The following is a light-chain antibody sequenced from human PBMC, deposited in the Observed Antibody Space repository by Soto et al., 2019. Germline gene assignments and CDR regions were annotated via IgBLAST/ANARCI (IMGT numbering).Light chain of an antibody. CDR3: QQRSNWPPLT. CDR1: QSVNSY. CDR2: GAS. J-gene: IGKJ5*01. V-gene: IGKV3-11*01. Sequence: EIVLTQSPATLSLSPGERATLSCRASQSVNSYLAWYQHKPGQAPRLLIYGASNRATGIPARFSGSGSGTDFTLPSSSLEPEDFAVYYCQQRSNWPPLTCGQGTRLEIK.